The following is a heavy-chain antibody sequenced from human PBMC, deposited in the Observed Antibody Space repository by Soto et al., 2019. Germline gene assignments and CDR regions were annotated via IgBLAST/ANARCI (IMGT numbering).Heavy chain of an antibody. Sequence: QVQLVQSGAEVKKPGSSVKVSCKASGGTFSSYTISWVRQAPGQGLEWMGRIIPILGIANYAQKFQGRVTITADKSTSTAYMELSRLRSEDTAVYYCAYPPNVLRYFDWLLFWGQGTLVTVSS. D-gene: IGHD3-9*01. J-gene: IGHJ4*02. CDR2: IIPILGIA. CDR1: GGTFSSYT. V-gene: IGHV1-69*02. CDR3: AYPPNVLRYFDWLLF.